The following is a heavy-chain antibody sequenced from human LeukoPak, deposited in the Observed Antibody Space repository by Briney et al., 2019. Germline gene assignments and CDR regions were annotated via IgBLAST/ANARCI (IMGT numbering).Heavy chain of an antibody. J-gene: IGHJ4*02. CDR1: RGSITNSSCY. CDR2: IYYTGTT. V-gene: IGHV4-39*01. CDR3: ARRAVVPAAVSYFDN. D-gene: IGHD2-2*01. Sequence: ASETLSLTCAVFRGSITNSSCYWGWIRQPPGKGLEWIGGIYYTGTTYYSPSLNSRITISMDTSKNQFSLRLASVTAADTALYYCARRAVVPAAVSYFDNWGQGTLVTVSS.